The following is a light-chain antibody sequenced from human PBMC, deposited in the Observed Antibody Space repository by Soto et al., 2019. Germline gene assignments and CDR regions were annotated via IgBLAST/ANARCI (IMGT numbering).Light chain of an antibody. Sequence: QSALTQPASVSGSPGQSITISCTGTSSDVGGYNYVSWYQQHPGKAPKLMIYEVSNRPSGVSNRFSGSKSGNTASLTISGLQAEDEAGYYCSSYTSSSTVAFXTGTKVTVL. CDR1: SSDVGGYNY. CDR3: SSYTSSSTVA. CDR2: EVS. J-gene: IGLJ1*01. V-gene: IGLV2-14*01.